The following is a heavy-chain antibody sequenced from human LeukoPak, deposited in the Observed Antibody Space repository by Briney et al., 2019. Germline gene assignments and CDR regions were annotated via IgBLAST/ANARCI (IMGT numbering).Heavy chain of an antibody. Sequence: PSETLSLTCTVSGGSISINYWTWIRQTPGNGLEWIAHITDSGRIKCNPSLESRVTISKDMSKNQFSLKLSSMTAADTAVYYCARLPPHYSSTWGFFDNWGQGTLVTVSP. D-gene: IGHD3-16*01. CDR2: ITDSGRI. J-gene: IGHJ4*02. CDR3: ARLPPHYSSTWGFFDN. CDR1: GGSISINY. V-gene: IGHV4-59*08.